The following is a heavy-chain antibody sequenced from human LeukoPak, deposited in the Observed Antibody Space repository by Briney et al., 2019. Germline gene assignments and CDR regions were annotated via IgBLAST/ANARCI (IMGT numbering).Heavy chain of an antibody. V-gene: IGHV3-30*02. CDR2: IRFDGSNK. Sequence: GESLGLSCAASGFTFSSYGMHWVRQAPGKGLEWVAFIRFDGSNKYYADSVKGRFTISRDNPKNTLYLQMNSLRVDDTAMFYCAKVNRGDYDSFDYWGQGTLVTVSS. D-gene: IGHD5-12*01. CDR3: AKVNRGDYDSFDY. CDR1: GFTFSSYG. J-gene: IGHJ4*02.